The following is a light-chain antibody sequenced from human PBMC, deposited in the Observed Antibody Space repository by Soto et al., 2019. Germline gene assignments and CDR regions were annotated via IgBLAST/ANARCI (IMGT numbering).Light chain of an antibody. V-gene: IGLV1-40*01. CDR2: GNS. CDR3: QSYDSSLSEVV. CDR1: SSNIGAGYD. J-gene: IGLJ2*01. Sequence: QSVLTQPPSVSGAPGQRVTISCTESSSNIGAGYDVHWYQQLPGTAPKLLIYGNSNRPSGVPDRFSGSKSGTSASLAITGLQAEDEAEYYCQSYDSSLSEVVFGGGTKVTVL.